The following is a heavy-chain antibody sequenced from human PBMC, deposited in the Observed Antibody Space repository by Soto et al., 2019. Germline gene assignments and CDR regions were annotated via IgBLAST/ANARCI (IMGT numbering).Heavy chain of an antibody. Sequence: SETLSLRYTVSGGSIRSSSYYWGWIRQPPGKGLEWIGSIYYSGNTSYNPSLNSRATISVDTSKNQFSLKLNSVTAADTAVYYCASLTGLIILYYYYYLAVWGKGTTVTVSS. D-gene: IGHD1-20*01. V-gene: IGHV4-39*01. CDR3: ASLTGLIILYYYYYLAV. J-gene: IGHJ6*03. CDR2: IYYSGNT. CDR1: GGSIRSSSYY.